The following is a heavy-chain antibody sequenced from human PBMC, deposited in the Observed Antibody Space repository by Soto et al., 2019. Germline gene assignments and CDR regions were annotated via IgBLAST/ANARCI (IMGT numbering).Heavy chain of an antibody. J-gene: IGHJ5*02. V-gene: IGHV4-4*02. CDR2: IYHSGDT. Sequence: QVQLQESGPGLVKPSGTLSLTCAVSGDSISNTNWWSWVRQPPGKGLEWIGEIYHSGDTNYNPSPKSRVILSVDKSKNQFFLKVNSVTAADTAVYYCARGERQQQRDTWGRGILVTVSS. CDR1: GDSISNTNW. D-gene: IGHD6-13*01. CDR3: ARGERQQQRDT.